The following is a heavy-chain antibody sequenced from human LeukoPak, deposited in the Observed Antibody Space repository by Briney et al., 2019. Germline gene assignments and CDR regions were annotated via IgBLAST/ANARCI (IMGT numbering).Heavy chain of an antibody. J-gene: IGHJ4*02. V-gene: IGHV1-69*06. Sequence: GASVKVSCKASGGTFSSYAISWVRQAPGQGLEWMGGIIPIFGTANYAQKFQGRVTITADKSTSTAYMELSSLRSEDTAVYYCARDGHGYSGYDFRYFDYWGQGTLVTVSS. D-gene: IGHD5-12*01. CDR1: GGTFSSYA. CDR3: ARDGHGYSGYDFRYFDY. CDR2: IIPIFGTA.